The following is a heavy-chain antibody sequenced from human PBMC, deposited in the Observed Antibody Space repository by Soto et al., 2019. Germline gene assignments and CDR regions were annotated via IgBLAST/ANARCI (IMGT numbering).Heavy chain of an antibody. CDR3: ARDLYYYGSGSYGYYYYGMDV. CDR1: GFTFSSYA. D-gene: IGHD3-10*01. CDR2: ISYDGSNK. J-gene: IGHJ6*02. Sequence: PGGSLRLSCAASGFTFSSYAMHWVRQAPGKGLEWVAVISYDGSNKYYADSVKGRFTISRDNSKNTLYLQMNSLRAEDTAVYYCARDLYYYGSGSYGYYYYGMDVWGQGTTVTVSS. V-gene: IGHV3-30-3*01.